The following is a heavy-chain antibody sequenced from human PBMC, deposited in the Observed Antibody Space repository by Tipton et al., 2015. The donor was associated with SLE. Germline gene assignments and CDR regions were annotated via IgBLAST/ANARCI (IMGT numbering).Heavy chain of an antibody. CDR3: ARVKYLAFYYYMDV. Sequence: TLSLTCTVYGESLSGHYWIWIRQPPGQGLEWIGEIDESGNTNYNPSLKSRVTLSVDTSKKQFSLELTSVTAADTAVFFCARVKYLAFYYYMDVWGKGTTVTVSS. V-gene: IGHV4-34*01. CDR1: GESLSGHY. J-gene: IGHJ6*03. D-gene: IGHD2/OR15-2a*01. CDR2: IDESGNT.